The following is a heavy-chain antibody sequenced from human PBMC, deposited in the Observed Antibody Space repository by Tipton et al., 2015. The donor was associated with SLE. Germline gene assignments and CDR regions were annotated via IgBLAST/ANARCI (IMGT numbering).Heavy chain of an antibody. J-gene: IGHJ4*02. CDR1: GGSISGYY. CDR3: AKDDNYDYPDYN. D-gene: IGHD4-17*01. Sequence: TLSLTCTVSGGSISGYYWSWIRQAPGKGLEWIGDASYRGSTNYNPSPESRVTISIDKSRNQFSLKLNSVTAADTAVYYCAKDDNYDYPDYNWGQGTLVIVSS. V-gene: IGHV4-59*12. CDR2: ASYRGST.